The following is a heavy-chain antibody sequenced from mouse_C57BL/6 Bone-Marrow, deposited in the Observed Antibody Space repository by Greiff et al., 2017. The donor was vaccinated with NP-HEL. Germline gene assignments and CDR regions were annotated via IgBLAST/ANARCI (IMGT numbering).Heavy chain of an antibody. Sequence: VQLQESGAELVRPGTSVKMSCKASGYTFTNYWIGWAKQRPGHGLEWIGDIYPGGGYTNYNEKFKGKATLTADKSSSAAYMQFSSLTSEDSAIYYCARGDDGYAWFAYWGQGTLVTVSA. CDR3: ARGDDGYAWFAY. CDR2: IYPGGGYT. CDR1: GYTFTNYW. J-gene: IGHJ3*01. V-gene: IGHV1-63*01. D-gene: IGHD2-3*01.